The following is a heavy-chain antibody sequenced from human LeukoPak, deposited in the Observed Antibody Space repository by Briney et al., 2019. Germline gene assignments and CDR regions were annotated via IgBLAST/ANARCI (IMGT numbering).Heavy chain of an antibody. J-gene: IGHJ5*02. D-gene: IGHD3-16*01. CDR3: ARFTPQGYGWGGYNRFDP. CDR2: INHSGST. CDR1: GYSISTGYY. V-gene: IGHV4-38-2*02. Sequence: SETLSLTCTVSGYSISTGYYWDWIRQPPGKGLEWIGEINHSGSTNYNPSLKSRVTISVDTSKNQFSLNLTSVTAADTAVYYCARFTPQGYGWGGYNRFDPWGQGTLVTVSS.